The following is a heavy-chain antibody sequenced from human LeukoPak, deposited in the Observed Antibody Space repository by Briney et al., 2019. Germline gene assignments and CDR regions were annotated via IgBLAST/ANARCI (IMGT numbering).Heavy chain of an antibody. J-gene: IGHJ5*02. CDR1: GDSITSADY. CDR2: IYTTGST. D-gene: IGHD2-15*01. V-gene: IGHV4-4*07. CDR3: ARVIGGWFDP. Sequence: SETLSLTYTVSGDSITSADYWGWIRQSAGKGLEWIGRIYTTGSTSYNPSLRTRVTISADTSKNQFSLKLSSVTAADTAVYYCARVIGGWFDPWGQGTLVTVSS.